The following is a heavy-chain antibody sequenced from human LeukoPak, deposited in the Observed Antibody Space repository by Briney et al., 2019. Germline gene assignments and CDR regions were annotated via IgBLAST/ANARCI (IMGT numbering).Heavy chain of an antibody. CDR3: ARLGGDYLGAYYYYGMDV. V-gene: IGHV1-18*01. Sequence: ASVKVSCKASGYTFTSYGISWVRQAPGQGLEWMGWISAYNGNTNYAQKLQGRVTMTTDTSTSTAYMELRSLRSDDSAVYYCARLGGDYLGAYYYYGMDVWGQGTTVTVSS. J-gene: IGHJ6*02. D-gene: IGHD4-17*01. CDR2: ISAYNGNT. CDR1: GYTFTSYG.